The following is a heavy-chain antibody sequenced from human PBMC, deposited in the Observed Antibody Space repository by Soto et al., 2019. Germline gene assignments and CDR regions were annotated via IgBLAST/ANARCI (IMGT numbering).Heavy chain of an antibody. J-gene: IGHJ5*02. D-gene: IGHD3-10*01. V-gene: IGHV4-31*03. Sequence: QVQLQETGPVLVKPSQTLSLTCTVSGGSISSGGYYWSWIRQHPGKGLAWIGYIYYSGSTYYNPSLQSRVTISVDSYTSHFSLKLSSVTAADTAVCYCARGLTMVRGEDGGNWFDPWGQGTLVAVSS. CDR3: ARGLTMVRGEDGGNWFDP. CDR1: GGSISSGGYY. CDR2: IYYSGST.